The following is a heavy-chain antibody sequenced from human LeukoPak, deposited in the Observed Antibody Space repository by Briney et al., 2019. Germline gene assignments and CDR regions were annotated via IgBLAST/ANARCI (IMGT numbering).Heavy chain of an antibody. J-gene: IGHJ4*02. CDR2: IRSKAYGGTT. V-gene: IGHV3-49*04. D-gene: IGHD2-21*02. CDR1: GFTFSNYA. CDR3: TRDFAAYCGGDCSLDY. Sequence: GGSLRLSCAASGFTFSNYAMSWVRQAPGKGLEWVGFIRSKAYGGTTEYAASVKGRFTISRDDSKSIAYLQMNSLKTEDTAVYYCTRDFAAYCGGDCSLDYWGQGTLVTVSS.